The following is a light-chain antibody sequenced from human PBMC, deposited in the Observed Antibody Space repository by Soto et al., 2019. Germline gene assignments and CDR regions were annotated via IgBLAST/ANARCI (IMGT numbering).Light chain of an antibody. CDR1: QSVSSSY. J-gene: IGKJ1*01. Sequence: EIVLTQSPATLSLSPGERATLSCGASQSVSSSYLAWYQQKPGLAPRLLIYDASSRATGIPERFSGSGSGTDFTLTISRLEPEDFAVYYCQQYGSSPVTFGQGTKVEIK. CDR3: QQYGSSPVT. V-gene: IGKV3D-20*01. CDR2: DAS.